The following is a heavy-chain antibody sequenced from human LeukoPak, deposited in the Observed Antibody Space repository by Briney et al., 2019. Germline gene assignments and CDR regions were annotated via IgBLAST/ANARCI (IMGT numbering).Heavy chain of an antibody. J-gene: IGHJ6*03. V-gene: IGHV4-34*01. Sequence: SETLSLTCAVYGGSFSGYYCSWIRQPPGKGLEWIGEINHSGSINYNPSLKSRVTISVDTSKNQFSLKLSSVTAADTAVYYCARGKRGYSYGYKAADYYYYYMDVWGKGTTVTVSS. CDR2: INHSGSI. D-gene: IGHD5-18*01. CDR1: GGSFSGYY. CDR3: ARGKRGYSYGYKAADYYYYYMDV.